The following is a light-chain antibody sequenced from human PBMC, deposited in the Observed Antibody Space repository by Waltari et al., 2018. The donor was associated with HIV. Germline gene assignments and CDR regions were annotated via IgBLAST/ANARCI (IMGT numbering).Light chain of an antibody. J-gene: IGLJ2*01. CDR2: DVI. CDR3: SSHAGSKVV. Sequence: QSALTQPPSASGSPGPSVPLSCTGTSSDVGGYNYVPWHQQHPGKAPKLMIYDVIKRPSGVPDRFSGSKSGNTASLTVSGLQPEDEADYYCSSHAGSKVVFGGGTRLTVL. V-gene: IGLV2-8*01. CDR1: SSDVGGYNY.